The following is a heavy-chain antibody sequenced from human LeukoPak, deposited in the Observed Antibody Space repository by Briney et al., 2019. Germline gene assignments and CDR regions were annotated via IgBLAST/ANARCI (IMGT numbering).Heavy chain of an antibody. Sequence: PSETLSPTCTVVGGSISSSCCGWVRPPPGKGMGWVGYIYYSGSTNYNPSLKSRVTISVDTSKNQFSLKMSSVTAADTAVYYCERARDGHINNWFDPWGQGTLVTVSS. CDR2: IYYSGST. CDR1: GGSISSSC. V-gene: IGHV4-59*01. D-gene: IGHD5-24*01. J-gene: IGHJ5*02. CDR3: ERARDGHINNWFDP.